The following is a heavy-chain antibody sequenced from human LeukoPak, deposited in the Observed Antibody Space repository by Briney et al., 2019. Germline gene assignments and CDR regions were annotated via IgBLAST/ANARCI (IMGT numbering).Heavy chain of an antibody. CDR3: ARETDGGYSYGLVGYMDV. CDR1: GGSISSYY. V-gene: IGHV4-59*01. D-gene: IGHD5-18*01. J-gene: IGHJ6*03. CDR2: IYYSGST. Sequence: PSETLSLTCTVSGGSISSYYWSWIRQPPGKGLEWIGYIYYSGSTNYNPSLKSRVTISVDTSKNQFSLKLSSVTAADTAVYYCARETDGGYSYGLVGYMDVWGKGTTVTISS.